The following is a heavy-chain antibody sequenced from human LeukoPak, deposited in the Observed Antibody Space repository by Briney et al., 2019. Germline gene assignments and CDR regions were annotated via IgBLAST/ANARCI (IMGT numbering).Heavy chain of an antibody. Sequence: GASVKVSCKASGGTFSSYAISWVRQAPGQGLEWMGRIIPILGIANYAQKFQGRVTITADKSTSTAYMELSSLRSEDTAVYYCAIPLYCSGGSCSGDYYYCGMDVWGQGTTVTVSS. CDR3: AIPLYCSGGSCSGDYYYCGMDV. D-gene: IGHD2-15*01. CDR1: GGTFSSYA. J-gene: IGHJ6*02. V-gene: IGHV1-69*04. CDR2: IIPILGIA.